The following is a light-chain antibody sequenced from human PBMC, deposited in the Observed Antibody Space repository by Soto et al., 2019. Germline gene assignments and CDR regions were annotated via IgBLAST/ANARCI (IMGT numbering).Light chain of an antibody. CDR2: DVS. V-gene: IGLV2-11*01. Sequence: QSALTQPRSVSGSPGQSVTISCTGTSSDVGGYNYVSWYQQHPGKAPKLMIYDVSKRPSGVPDRFSGSKSGNTASLTSAGLQAEDEAEYYCCSYAGSYTHYVFGTGTKVTVL. CDR1: SSDVGGYNY. CDR3: CSYAGSYTHYV. J-gene: IGLJ1*01.